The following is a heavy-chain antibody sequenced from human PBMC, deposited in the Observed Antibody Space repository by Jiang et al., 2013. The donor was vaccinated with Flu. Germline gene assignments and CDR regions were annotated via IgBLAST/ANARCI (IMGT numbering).Heavy chain of an antibody. CDR3: ARDGSSSWFSSPFYYYGMDV. Sequence: GLVQPGGSLRLSCAASGFTFSSYAMSWVRQAPGKGLEWVANIKQDGSEKYYVDSVKGRFTISRDNAKNSLYLQMNSLRADDTAVYYCARDGSSSWFSSPFYYYGMDVWGQGTTVTVSS. CDR2: IKQDGSEK. J-gene: IGHJ6*02. CDR1: GFTFSSYA. D-gene: IGHD6-13*01. V-gene: IGHV3-7*03.